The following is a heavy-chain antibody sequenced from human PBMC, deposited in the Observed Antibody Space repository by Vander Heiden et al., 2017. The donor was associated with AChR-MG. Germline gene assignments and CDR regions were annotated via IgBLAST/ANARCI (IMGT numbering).Heavy chain of an antibody. CDR1: GGSISSYY. CDR3: ARGGAAWGRNWFDP. V-gene: IGHV4-59*13. CDR2: IYYSGST. D-gene: IGHD3-16*01. Sequence: QVQLQESGPGLVKPSETLSLTCTVSGGSISSYYWSWIRQPPGKGLEWIGYIYYSGSTNYNPSLKSRVTISVDTSKNQFSLKLSSVTAADTAVYYCARGGAAWGRNWFDPWVQGTLVTVSS. J-gene: IGHJ5*02.